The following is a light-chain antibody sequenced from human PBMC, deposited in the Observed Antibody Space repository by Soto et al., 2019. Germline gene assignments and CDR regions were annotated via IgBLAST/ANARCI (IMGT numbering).Light chain of an antibody. V-gene: IGKV3-15*01. J-gene: IGKJ3*01. CDR1: QSISDN. CDR2: GAS. CDR3: QQYNNWPLT. Sequence: EIVMTQSPATLSVSPGERATLSCRASQSISDNLAWYQQKPGQAPRLLIYGASTRATAVPARFSGSGSGTEFTLNISSLQSEDFAVYSCQQYNNWPLTFGPGTKVDVK.